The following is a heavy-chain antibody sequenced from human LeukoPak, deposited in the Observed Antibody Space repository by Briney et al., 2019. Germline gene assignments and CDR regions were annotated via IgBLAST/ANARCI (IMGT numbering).Heavy chain of an antibody. CDR1: GFTFSTYN. D-gene: IGHD6-6*01. CDR2: ISNSDGST. Sequence: GGSLRLSCAASGFTFSTYNMNWVRQAPGKGLEWVSGISNSDGSTYYGDSVKGRFTISRDNSKNTLYLQINSLRAEDTAIYYCAKDRTTAARIFDSWGQGTLVTVSS. CDR3: AKDRTTAARIFDS. J-gene: IGHJ4*02. V-gene: IGHV3-23*01.